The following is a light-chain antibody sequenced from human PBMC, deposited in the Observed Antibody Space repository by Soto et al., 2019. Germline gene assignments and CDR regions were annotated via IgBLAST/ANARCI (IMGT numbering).Light chain of an antibody. CDR2: GAS. CDR1: QSVSSSY. Sequence: EIVLTQSPGTLSLSPGERATLSCRASQSVSSSYLAWYQQKPGQAPRLLIYGASSRATGIPDRFSGSGSGTDFSLTISRLEPEDFAVYYCQQYGSAYTFGQGKKLEIK. J-gene: IGKJ2*01. V-gene: IGKV3-20*01. CDR3: QQYGSAYT.